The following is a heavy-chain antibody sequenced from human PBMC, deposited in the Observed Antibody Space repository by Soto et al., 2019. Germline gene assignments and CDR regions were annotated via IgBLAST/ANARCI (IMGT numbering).Heavy chain of an antibody. V-gene: IGHV4-31*03. D-gene: IGHD3-10*01. CDR2: IYYSGST. CDR1: GGSISSGGYY. J-gene: IGHJ5*02. Sequence: SETLSLTCTVSGGSISSGGYYWSWIRQHPGKGLEWIGYIYYSGSTYYNPSLKSRVTISVDTSKNQFSLKLSSVTAADTAVYYCARAQFYSGSGRYNNLMFDPWGQGIQVTVSS. CDR3: ARAQFYSGSGRYNNLMFDP.